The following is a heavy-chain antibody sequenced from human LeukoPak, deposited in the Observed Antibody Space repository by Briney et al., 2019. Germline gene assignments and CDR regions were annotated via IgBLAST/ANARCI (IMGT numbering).Heavy chain of an antibody. V-gene: IGHV1-18*04. D-gene: IGHD6-25*01. CDR1: GYTFTSYG. CDR3: ARDGELGAALGGASYFWFDP. Sequence: ASVEVSCKASGYTFTSYGINWVRQAPGQGLEWMGWISGKDGHTKYAQKFQGRGTMTIDTSTSTAYMESRSLTSDDTAVYYCARDGELGAALGGASYFWFDPWGQGTLVTVSS. CDR2: ISGKDGHT. J-gene: IGHJ5*02.